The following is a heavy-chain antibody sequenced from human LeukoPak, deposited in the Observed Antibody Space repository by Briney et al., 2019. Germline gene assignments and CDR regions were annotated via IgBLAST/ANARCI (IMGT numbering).Heavy chain of an antibody. CDR1: GYTFTSFY. CDR2: IIPSGGST. CDR3: ARIADGDYAYYFDY. J-gene: IGHJ4*02. Sequence: ASVNVSCKASGYTFTSFYMHWVRHAPGQGLEWMGIIIPSGGSTSYAQKFQGRVTMTRDTSTSTVYKELSSLRSEDTAVYYCARIADGDYAYYFDYWGQGTLVTVSS. D-gene: IGHD4-17*01. V-gene: IGHV1-46*01.